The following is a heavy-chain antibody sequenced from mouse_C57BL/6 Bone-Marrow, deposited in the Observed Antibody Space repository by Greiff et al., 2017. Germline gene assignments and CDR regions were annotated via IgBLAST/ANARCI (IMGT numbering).Heavy chain of an antibody. CDR1: GFTFSNYW. CDR2: IRLKSDNYAT. CDR3: TGYGLNWYFDV. J-gene: IGHJ1*03. Sequence: EVKLQESGGGLVQPGGSMKLSCVASGFTFSNYWMNWVRQSPEKGLEWVAQIRLKSDNYATHYAESGKGRFTISRDDSKSNVYLQMSNLRAEDTGMYYCTGYGLNWYFDVWGTGTTVTVSA. V-gene: IGHV6-3*01. D-gene: IGHD2-2*01.